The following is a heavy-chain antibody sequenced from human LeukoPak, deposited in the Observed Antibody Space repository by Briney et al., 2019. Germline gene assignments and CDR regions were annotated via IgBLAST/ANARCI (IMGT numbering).Heavy chain of an antibody. Sequence: SETLSLTCTVSGGSISSSSYYWGWIRQPPGKGLGWIGSIYYSGSTYYNPSLKSRFTISVDTSKNQFSLKLSSVAAADTAVYYCARAEVWFGELRARFDPWGQGTLVTVSS. CDR1: GGSISSSSYY. V-gene: IGHV4-39*07. D-gene: IGHD3-10*01. CDR3: ARAEVWFGELRARFDP. J-gene: IGHJ5*02. CDR2: IYYSGST.